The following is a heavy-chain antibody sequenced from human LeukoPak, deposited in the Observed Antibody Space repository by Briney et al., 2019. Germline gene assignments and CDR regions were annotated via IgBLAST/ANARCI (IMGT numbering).Heavy chain of an antibody. CDR3: ARGPFTYYYDSSGSSDVFDI. V-gene: IGHV3-30*03. J-gene: IGHJ3*02. CDR2: ISSGGTDK. Sequence: GGSLRLSCAASGFTLNNYGMHWVRQAPGKGLEWVAVISSGGTDKYYADSVKGRFTISRDNSKNTLYLQMNSLRAEDTAVYYCARGPFTYYYDSSGSSDVFDIWGQGPMVTVSS. CDR1: GFTLNNYG. D-gene: IGHD3-22*01.